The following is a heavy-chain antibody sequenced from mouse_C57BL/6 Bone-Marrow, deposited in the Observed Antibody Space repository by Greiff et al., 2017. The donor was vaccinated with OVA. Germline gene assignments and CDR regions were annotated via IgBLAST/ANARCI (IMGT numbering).Heavy chain of an antibody. CDR3: ARLNLGPRYWYFDV. CDR2: IYPGGGYT. J-gene: IGHJ1*03. D-gene: IGHD4-1*01. Sequence: QVHVKQSGAELVRPGTSVKMSCKASGYTFTNYWIGWAKQRPGHGLEWIGDIYPGGGYTNYNEKFKGKATLTADKSSSTAYMQFSSLTSEDSAIYYCARLNLGPRYWYFDVWGTGTTVTVSS. V-gene: IGHV1-63*01. CDR1: GYTFTNYW.